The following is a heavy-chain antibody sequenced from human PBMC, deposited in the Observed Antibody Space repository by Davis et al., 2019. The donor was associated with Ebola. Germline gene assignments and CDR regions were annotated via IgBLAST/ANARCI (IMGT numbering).Heavy chain of an antibody. CDR2: INPDGSFT. CDR3: VTGGAGSGWFGF. D-gene: IGHD6-19*01. J-gene: IGHJ4*02. Sequence: PGGSLRLSCAASGFTFSSYWMHWVRHAPGKGLVWVSRINPDGSFTDYADSVKGRFSISRDSTSNTLYLQMNGPRAEDTAMYYCVTGGAGSGWFGFWGQGTLVTVSS. CDR1: GFTFSSYW. V-gene: IGHV3-74*01.